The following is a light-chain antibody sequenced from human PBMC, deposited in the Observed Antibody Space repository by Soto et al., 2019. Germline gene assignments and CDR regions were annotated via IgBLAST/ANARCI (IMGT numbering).Light chain of an antibody. CDR1: QSVNHN. V-gene: IGKV3-11*01. J-gene: IGKJ1*01. CDR2: DVS. Sequence: VMTQSPATLSASPGESCTLSCRASQSVNHNVAWYQQKPGQAPRLLIYDVSNRATGIPARFSASGSGTDFTLTISGLEPEDFAVYYCQQRQTFGQGTKVDIK. CDR3: QQRQT.